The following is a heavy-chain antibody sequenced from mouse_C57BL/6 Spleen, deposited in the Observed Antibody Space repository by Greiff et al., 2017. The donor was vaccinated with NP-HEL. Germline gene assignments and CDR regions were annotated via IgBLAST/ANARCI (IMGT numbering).Heavy chain of an antibody. CDR3: AREFAY. Sequence: LLESGPGLVKPSQSLSLTCSVTGYSITSGYYWNWIRQFPGNKLEWMGYISYDGSNNYNPSLKNRISITRDTSKNQFFLKLNSVTTEDTATYYCAREFAYWGQGTLVTVSA. CDR2: ISYDGSN. CDR1: GYSITSGYY. V-gene: IGHV3-6*01. J-gene: IGHJ3*01.